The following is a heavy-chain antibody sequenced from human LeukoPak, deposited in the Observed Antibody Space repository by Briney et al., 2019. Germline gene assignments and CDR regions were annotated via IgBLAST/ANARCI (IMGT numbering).Heavy chain of an antibody. V-gene: IGHV3-30*01. J-gene: IGHJ6*03. CDR1: GFTFSSHA. Sequence: PGGSLRLSCAASGFTFSSHAMHWVRQAPGKGLEWVAIISYDGSNKYYAESVKGRFTISKDNSKNTLYLQLDNLTVDDTAVYYCGRGGSGSYYYYYYYMDVWGKGTTVTVSS. CDR3: GRGGSGSYYYYYYYMDV. D-gene: IGHD3-10*01. CDR2: ISYDGSNK.